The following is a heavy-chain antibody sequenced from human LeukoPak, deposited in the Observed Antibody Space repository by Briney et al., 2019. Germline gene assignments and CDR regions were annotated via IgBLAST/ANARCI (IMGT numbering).Heavy chain of an antibody. CDR2: INHSGST. V-gene: IGHV4-34*01. Sequence: SETLSLTCAVYGGSFSGYYWSWIRQPPGKGLEWIGEINHSGSTNYNPSLKSRVTISVDTSKNQFSLRLTSVTAADTAVYYCARGRYTWSYWGQGTLVTVSS. J-gene: IGHJ4*02. D-gene: IGHD1-1*01. CDR3: ARGRYTWSY. CDR1: GGSFSGYY.